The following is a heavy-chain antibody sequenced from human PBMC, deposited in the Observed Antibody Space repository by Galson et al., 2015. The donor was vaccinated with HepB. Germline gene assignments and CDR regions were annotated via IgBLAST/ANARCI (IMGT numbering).Heavy chain of an antibody. V-gene: IGHV1-18*01. CDR1: GYTFTSYG. Sequence: SVKVSCKASGYTFTSYGISWVRQAPGQGLEWMGWISAYNGNTNYAQKLQGRVTMTTDTSTSTAYMELRSLRSDDTAVYYCARNHAPRYWGSGSFYYYMDVWGKGTTVTVSS. J-gene: IGHJ6*03. D-gene: IGHD3-16*01. CDR3: ARNHAPRYWGSGSFYYYMDV. CDR2: ISAYNGNT.